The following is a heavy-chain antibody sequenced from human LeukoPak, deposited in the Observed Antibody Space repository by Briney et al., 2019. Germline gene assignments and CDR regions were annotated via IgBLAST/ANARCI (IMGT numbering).Heavy chain of an antibody. CDR3: ASPGGSCTNGVCYRASASFY. CDR1: GGSISSGDYY. CDR2: IYYSGST. J-gene: IGHJ4*02. D-gene: IGHD2-8*01. V-gene: IGHV4-39*01. Sequence: PSQTLSLTCTVSGGSISSGDYYWSWIRQPPGKGLEWIGSIYYSGSTYYNPSLKSRVTISVDTSKNQFSLKLSSVTAADTAVYYCASPGGSCTNGVCYRASASFYWGQRTLVTVSS.